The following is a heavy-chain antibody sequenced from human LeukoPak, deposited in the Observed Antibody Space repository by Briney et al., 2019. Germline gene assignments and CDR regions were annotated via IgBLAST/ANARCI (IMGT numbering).Heavy chain of an antibody. CDR3: ARVYCSSTSCYRGGWFDP. CDR1: GYTFTSYD. CDR2: MHPNSGNT. J-gene: IGHJ5*02. Sequence: ASVKVSCKASGYTFTSYDINWVRQATGQGLEWTGWMHPNSGNTGYAQKFQGRVTMTRNTSISTAYMELSSLRSEDTAVYYCARVYCSSTSCYRGGWFDPWGQGTLVTVSS. V-gene: IGHV1-8*01. D-gene: IGHD2-2*01.